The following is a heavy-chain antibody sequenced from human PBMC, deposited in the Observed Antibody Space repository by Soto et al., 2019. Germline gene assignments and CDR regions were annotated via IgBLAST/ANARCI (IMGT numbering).Heavy chain of an antibody. CDR3: AKDSSSWTKGGNWFDP. V-gene: IGHV3-43*01. CDR2: ISWDGGST. CDR1: GFTFDDYT. D-gene: IGHD6-13*01. Sequence: PGGSLRLSCAASGFTFDDYTMHWVRQAPGKGLEWVSLISWDGGSTYYADSVKGRFTISRDNSKNSLYLQMNSLRTEDTALYYCAKDSSSWTKGGNWFDPWGQGTLVTVSS. J-gene: IGHJ5*02.